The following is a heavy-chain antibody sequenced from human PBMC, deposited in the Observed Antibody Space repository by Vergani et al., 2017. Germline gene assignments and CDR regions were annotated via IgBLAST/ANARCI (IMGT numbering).Heavy chain of an antibody. CDR2: IYWDDDK. V-gene: IGHV2-5*02. Sequence: QITLKESGPTLVKPTQTLTLTCTFSGFSLSTSGVGVGWIRQPPGKALEWLALIYWDDDKRYSPSLKSRLTITKDTSKNQVVLTMTNMDPVDTATYYCARISVAGTPGTNWFDPWGQGTLVTVSS. D-gene: IGHD6-19*01. J-gene: IGHJ5*02. CDR3: ARISVAGTPGTNWFDP. CDR1: GFSLSTSGVG.